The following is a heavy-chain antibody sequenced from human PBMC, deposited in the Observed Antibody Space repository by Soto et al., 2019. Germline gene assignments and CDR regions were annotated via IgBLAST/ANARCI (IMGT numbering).Heavy chain of an antibody. CDR1: GFTFSSYG. D-gene: IGHD2-8*02. CDR3: AKDLDGGVPTTGWFDL. CDR2: ISYDGSNK. Sequence: GGSLRLSCAASGFTFSSYGMHWVRQAPGKGLEWVAVISYDGSNKYYADSVKGRFTISRDNSKNTLYLQMNSLRAEDTAVYYCAKDLDGGVPTTGWFDLWGQGILVSVSS. J-gene: IGHJ5*02. V-gene: IGHV3-30*18.